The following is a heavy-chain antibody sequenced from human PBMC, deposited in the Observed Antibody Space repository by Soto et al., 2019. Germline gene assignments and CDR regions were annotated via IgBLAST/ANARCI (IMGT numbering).Heavy chain of an antibody. Sequence: SETLSLTCAVSGGSISSSNWWSWVRQPPGKGLEWIGEIYHSGSTNYNPSLKSRVTISVDTSKNQFSLKLSSVTAADTALYYCARGRTGTTNYYYYMDVWGKGTTVTVSS. V-gene: IGHV4-4*02. D-gene: IGHD1-7*01. CDR3: ARGRTGTTNYYYYMDV. CDR1: GGSISSSNW. J-gene: IGHJ6*03. CDR2: IYHSGST.